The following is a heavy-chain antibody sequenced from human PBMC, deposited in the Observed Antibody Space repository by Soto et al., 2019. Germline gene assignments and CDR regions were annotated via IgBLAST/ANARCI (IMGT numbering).Heavy chain of an antibody. D-gene: IGHD4-17*01. Sequence: QVQLVQSGPVVRKPGSSVKVSCKASGGTFNSYVINWVRQAPGQGLEWMGGIIPIFGTPNYAQKFQGRVTITADESTSTAYMELSSLRSDDTAFYFCASDGDFAYWGHGTLVNVSS. CDR1: GGTFNSYV. CDR2: IIPIFGTP. CDR3: ASDGDFAY. J-gene: IGHJ4*01. V-gene: IGHV1-69*01.